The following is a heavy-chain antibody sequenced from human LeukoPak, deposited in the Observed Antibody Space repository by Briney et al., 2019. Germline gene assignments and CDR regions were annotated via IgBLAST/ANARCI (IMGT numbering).Heavy chain of an antibody. J-gene: IGHJ6*04. Sequence: SETLSLTCAVYGGSFSGYYWSWIRQPPEKGLEWIGEINHLGSTNYNPSLKSRVTISVDTSKKQFSLNLTSVTAADTAVYYCARLPYGSGYWLHREGRDVWGKGTTVTVSS. CDR1: GGSFSGYY. CDR3: ARLPYGSGYWLHREGRDV. V-gene: IGHV4-34*01. CDR2: INHLGST. D-gene: IGHD3-10*01.